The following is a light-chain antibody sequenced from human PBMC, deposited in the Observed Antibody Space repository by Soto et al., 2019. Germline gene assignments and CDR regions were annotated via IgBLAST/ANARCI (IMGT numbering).Light chain of an antibody. V-gene: IGKV3-20*01. Sequence: EIVLTQSPGTLFLSPGERATLSCRASQSVSCSYLAWYQQKPGQAPRLLIYGASSRATGIPDRFSGSGSGTDFTRTISRLEPEDFAVYYCQQYGSALLTFSPRTKVDIK. CDR1: QSVSCSY. J-gene: IGKJ3*01. CDR3: QQYGSALLT. CDR2: GAS.